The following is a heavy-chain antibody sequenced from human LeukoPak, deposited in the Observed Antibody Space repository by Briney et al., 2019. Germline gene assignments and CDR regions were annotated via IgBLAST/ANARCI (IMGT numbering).Heavy chain of an antibody. CDR2: INPNSGGT. Sequence: ASVKVSCKASGYTFTGYYMHWVRQAPGQGLEWMGWINPNSGGTNYAQKFQGWVTMTRDTSISTAYMELSRLRSDDTAVYYCARDTYSYGYGGVDYWGQGTLVTVSS. V-gene: IGHV1-2*04. D-gene: IGHD5-18*01. CDR1: GYTFTGYY. J-gene: IGHJ4*02. CDR3: ARDTYSYGYGGVDY.